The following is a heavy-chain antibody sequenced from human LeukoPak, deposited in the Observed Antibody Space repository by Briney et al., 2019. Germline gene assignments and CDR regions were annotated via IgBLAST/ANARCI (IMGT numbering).Heavy chain of an antibody. Sequence: GRSLRLSCAASGLTFSSYWMSWVRQTPGKGLEWVANIKRDGSETYYVDAVEGRFTTSRDNAKNSLYLQMNSLRAEDTAVYYCARDSGDRTVDYWGQGTLVTVSS. CDR3: ARDSGDRTVDY. CDR2: IKRDGSET. D-gene: IGHD3-10*01. J-gene: IGHJ4*02. V-gene: IGHV3-7*01. CDR1: GLTFSSYW.